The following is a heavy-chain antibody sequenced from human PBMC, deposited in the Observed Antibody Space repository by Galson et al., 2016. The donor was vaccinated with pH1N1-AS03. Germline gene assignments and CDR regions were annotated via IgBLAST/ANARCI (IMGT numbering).Heavy chain of an antibody. V-gene: IGHV3-30*02. CDR1: GFTFSGYY. Sequence: SLRLSCAASLASGFTFSGYYMHWVRQAPGKGLEWVAFIRDDGGDKYYAESVKGRFTISRDNSKNTLYLQMNSLGAEDTAVYYCAKEGYNWNDGPFDGAFDLWGEGTMVTVSS. CDR2: IRDDGGDK. J-gene: IGHJ3*01. CDR3: AKEGYNWNDGPFDGAFDL. D-gene: IGHD1-20*01.